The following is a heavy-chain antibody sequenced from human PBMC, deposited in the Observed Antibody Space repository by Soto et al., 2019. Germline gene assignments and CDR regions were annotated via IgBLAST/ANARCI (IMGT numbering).Heavy chain of an antibody. D-gene: IGHD1-7*01. V-gene: IGHV4-61*01. CDR3: ARAMSWNYGGTDY. CDR1: GGSVSSGSYY. CDR2: IYYSGST. J-gene: IGHJ4*02. Sequence: SETLSLTCTVSGGSVSSGSYYWSWIRQPPGKGLEWIGYIYYSGSTNYNPSLKSRVTISVDTSKNQFSLKLSSVTAADTAVYYCARAMSWNYGGTDYWGQGTLVTVSS.